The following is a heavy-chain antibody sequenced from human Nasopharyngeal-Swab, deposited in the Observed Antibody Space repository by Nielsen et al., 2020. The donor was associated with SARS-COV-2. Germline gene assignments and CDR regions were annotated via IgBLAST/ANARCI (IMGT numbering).Heavy chain of an antibody. CDR2: VYYSGST. CDR3: ARASITMMVVVDAFDI. Sequence: WIRQPPGKGLEWIGYVYYSGSTYYNPSLKSRVTISVDTSKNQFSLKLSSVTAADTAVYYCARASITMMVVVDAFDIWGQGTMVTVSS. J-gene: IGHJ3*02. D-gene: IGHD3-22*01. V-gene: IGHV4-31*02.